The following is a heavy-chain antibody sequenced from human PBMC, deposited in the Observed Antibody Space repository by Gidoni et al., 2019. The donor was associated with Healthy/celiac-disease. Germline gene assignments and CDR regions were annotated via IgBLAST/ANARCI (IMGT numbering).Heavy chain of an antibody. V-gene: IGHV3-33*01. CDR2: IWYDGSNK. Sequence: QVQLVESGGGVVQPGRSLRLSCAASGFTFSSYGMHWVRQAPGKGLEWVAVIWYDGSNKYYADSVKGRFTISRDNSKNTLYLQMNSLRAEDTAVYYCARGPGLDAFDIWGQGTMVTVSS. J-gene: IGHJ3*02. CDR1: GFTFSSYG. CDR3: ARGPGLDAFDI.